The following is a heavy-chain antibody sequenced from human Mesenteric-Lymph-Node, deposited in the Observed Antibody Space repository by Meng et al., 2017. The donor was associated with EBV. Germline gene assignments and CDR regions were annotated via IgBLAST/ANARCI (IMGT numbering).Heavy chain of an antibody. CDR3: ARDLWLRIGECV. CDR2: IYYSGST. Sequence: QLQLQESGPGLVKPSETLSLTCTVSGGSVSSGNYSWSWIRQPPGKGLEWNIYYSGSTNYNPSLKSRVTISGDTSKNQFSLRLSSVTAADTAVYYCARDLWLRIGECVWGQGTLVTVSS. V-gene: IGHV4-61*01. D-gene: IGHD5-12*01. CDR1: GGSVSSGNYS. J-gene: IGHJ4*02.